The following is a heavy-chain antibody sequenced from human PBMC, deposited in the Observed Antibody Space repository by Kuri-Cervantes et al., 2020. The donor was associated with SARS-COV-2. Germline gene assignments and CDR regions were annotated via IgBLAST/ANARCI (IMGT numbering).Heavy chain of an antibody. CDR2: IRYDGSNK. D-gene: IGHD3-3*01. CDR3: AREGLGTIFGVETYDY. CDR1: GFTFSSYG. J-gene: IGHJ4*02. Sequence: GGSLRLSCAASGFTFSSYGMHWVRQAPGKGLEWVAFIRYDGSNKYYADSVKGRFTISRGNSKNTLYLQMNSLRAEDTAVYYCAREGLGTIFGVETYDYWGQGSLVTVSS. V-gene: IGHV3-30*02.